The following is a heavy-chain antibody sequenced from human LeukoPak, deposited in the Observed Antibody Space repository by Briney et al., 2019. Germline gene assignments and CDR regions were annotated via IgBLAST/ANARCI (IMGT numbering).Heavy chain of an antibody. CDR2: INHSGYT. CDR1: GVSFNDYY. V-gene: IGHV4-34*01. Sequence: KSSETLSLTCAVSGVSFNDYYWSWVRQTPGKGLEWIGEINHSGYTNDSPSLKSRVTLSIDTSRKQFSLNLRSVTVADSGIYYCTRMTTGHDYWGQGTLVTVS. J-gene: IGHJ4*02. D-gene: IGHD4-17*01. CDR3: TRMTTGHDY.